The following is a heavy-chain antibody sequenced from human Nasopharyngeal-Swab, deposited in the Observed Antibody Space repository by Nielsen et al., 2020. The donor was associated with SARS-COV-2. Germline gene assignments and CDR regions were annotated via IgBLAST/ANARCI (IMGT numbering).Heavy chain of an antibody. J-gene: IGHJ4*02. CDR1: GITISSNG. D-gene: IGHD1-26*01. V-gene: IGHV3-48*02. CDR2: ISSSSSTS. Sequence: GVLKISCAASGITISSNGMNWVRQAPGKGLEWVAYISSSSSTSYYADSVKGRFTISRDNPKNSLYLQMNSLRDEDTAVYYCARDVGIVGATLDNWGRGTLVTVSS. CDR3: ARDVGIVGATLDN.